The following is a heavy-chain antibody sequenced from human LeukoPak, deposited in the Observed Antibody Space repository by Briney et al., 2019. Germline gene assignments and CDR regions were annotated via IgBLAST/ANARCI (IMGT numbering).Heavy chain of an antibody. V-gene: IGHV3-23*01. J-gene: IGHJ4*02. CDR1: GFTFSTYA. CDR2: ISGSGVST. CDR3: AKDRWTSSTSCYPY. Sequence: GGSLRLSCAVSGFTFSTYAMSWVRQAPGKGLEWVSAISGSGVSTYYADSVKGRFTISRDNSKDTLYLQMNSLRAEDTAVYYCAKDRWTSSTSCYPYWGQGTLVTVSS. D-gene: IGHD2-2*01.